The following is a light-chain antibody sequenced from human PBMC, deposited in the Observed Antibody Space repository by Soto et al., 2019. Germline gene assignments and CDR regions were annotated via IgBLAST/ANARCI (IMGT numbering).Light chain of an antibody. CDR1: SSNIGSDT. J-gene: IGLJ2*01. V-gene: IGLV1-44*01. CDR2: SNN. Sequence: QSVLTQPPSASGTPGQRVTISCSGSSSNIGSDTVKWYQHLPGTAPKLLIYSNNQRPSWVPDRFSGSKSGTSASLAISGLQSEDEADYYCAAWDDSLNGPVFGGGTKVTVL. CDR3: AAWDDSLNGPV.